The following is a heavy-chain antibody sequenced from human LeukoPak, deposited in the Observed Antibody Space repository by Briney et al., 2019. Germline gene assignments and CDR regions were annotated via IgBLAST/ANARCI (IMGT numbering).Heavy chain of an antibody. CDR2: IYSGGST. CDR3: AKTDYYDSSGSHYFDY. CDR1: GFTVSSNY. J-gene: IGHJ4*02. V-gene: IGHV3-53*01. D-gene: IGHD3-22*01. Sequence: PGGSLRLSCAASGFTVSSNYMSWVRQAPGKGLEWVSVIYSGGSTYYADSVKGRFTISRDNSKNTLYLQMNSLRAEDTAVYYCAKTDYYDSSGSHYFDYWGQGTLVTVSS.